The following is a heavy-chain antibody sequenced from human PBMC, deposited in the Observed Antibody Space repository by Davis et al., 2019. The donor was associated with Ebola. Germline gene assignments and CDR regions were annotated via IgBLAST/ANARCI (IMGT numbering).Heavy chain of an antibody. CDR3: ARDLGYFDWLYDAFDI. CDR2: MNPNSGNT. V-gene: IGHV1-8*01. CDR1: GYTFTSYD. Sequence: ASVKVSCKASGYTFTSYDINWVRQATGQGLEWMGWMNPNSGNTGYAQKFQGRVTMTRNTSISTAYMELSSLRSEDTAVYYCARDLGYFDWLYDAFDIWGQGTMVTVSS. D-gene: IGHD3-9*01. J-gene: IGHJ3*02.